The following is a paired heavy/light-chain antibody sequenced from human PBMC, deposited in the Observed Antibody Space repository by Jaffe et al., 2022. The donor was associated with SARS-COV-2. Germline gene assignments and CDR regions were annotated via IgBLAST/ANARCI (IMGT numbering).Heavy chain of an antibody. J-gene: IGHJ6*03. D-gene: IGHD1-26*01. CDR2: VYYTGTS. CDR3: ARLRYGSNIYRYYFMDV. CDR1: GGPIASNDYY. Sequence: QLQLQESGPGPVRPSETLSLTCSVSGGPIASNDYYWAWIRQPPGKGLEWIGSVYYTGTSNYNPSLKSRVAISVDTSKKQFSLKVNSLTAADTAIYYCARLRYGSNIYRYYFMDVWGKGTTVTVSS. V-gene: IGHV4-39*01.
Light chain of an antibody. CDR1: SSDVGGYSY. CDR2: EVS. J-gene: IGLJ2*01. CDR3: SSYAGSNNVI. V-gene: IGLV2-8*01. Sequence: QSALTQPPSASGSPGQSVTISCTGTSSDVGGYSYVSWYQQHPDKAPKLIIYEVSNRPSGVPNRFSGSKSGNTASLTVSGLQAEDEADYYCSSYAGSNNVIFGGGTRLTVL.